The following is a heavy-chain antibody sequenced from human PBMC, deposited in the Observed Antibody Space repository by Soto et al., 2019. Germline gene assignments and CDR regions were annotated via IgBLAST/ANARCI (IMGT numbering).Heavy chain of an antibody. CDR1: GFTFSSYG. V-gene: IGHV3-33*01. Sequence: GGSLRLSCAASGFTFSSYGMHWVRQAPGKGLEWVAVIWYDGSNKYYADSVKGRFTISRDNSKNTLYLQMNSLRAEDTAVYYCAREAYSSGPAGAFDIWGQGTMVTVSS. CDR3: AREAYSSGPAGAFDI. D-gene: IGHD6-19*01. CDR2: IWYDGSNK. J-gene: IGHJ3*02.